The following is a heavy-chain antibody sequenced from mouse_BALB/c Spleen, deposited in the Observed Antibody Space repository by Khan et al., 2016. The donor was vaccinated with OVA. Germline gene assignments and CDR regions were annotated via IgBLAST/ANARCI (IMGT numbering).Heavy chain of an antibody. CDR1: GYSITSEYA. D-gene: IGHD2-4*01. Sequence: EVQLVESGPGLVKPSLSLSLTCTVTGYSITSEYAWNWIRQFPGNKLEWMGYIDYSGNTRFNPSLKSRTSITRDTFKIQFFLQLNSVTAEDTATYYCARKDYYDYDPFPYWGQGTLVTVSA. CDR3: ARKDYYDYDPFPY. V-gene: IGHV3-2*02. J-gene: IGHJ3*01. CDR2: IDYSGNT.